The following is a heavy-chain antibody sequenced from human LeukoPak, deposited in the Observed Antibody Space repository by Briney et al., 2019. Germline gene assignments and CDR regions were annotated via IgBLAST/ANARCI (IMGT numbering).Heavy chain of an antibody. Sequence: SETLSLTCAVYGGSFSGYYWSWIRQPPGKGLEWIGEINHSGSTNYNPFLKSRVTISVDTSKNQFSPKLSSVTAADTAVYYCARGPSAITMIVASMTGFDYWGQGTLVTVSS. CDR2: INHSGST. D-gene: IGHD3-22*01. V-gene: IGHV4-34*01. CDR1: GGSFSGYY. CDR3: ARGPSAITMIVASMTGFDY. J-gene: IGHJ4*02.